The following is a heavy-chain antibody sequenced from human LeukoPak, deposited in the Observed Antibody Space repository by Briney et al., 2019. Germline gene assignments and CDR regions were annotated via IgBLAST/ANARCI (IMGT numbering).Heavy chain of an antibody. V-gene: IGHV4-59*12. D-gene: IGHD3-22*01. Sequence: SETLSLTCTVSGGSISSYYWSWIRQPPGKGLEWIGYIYYSGSTNYNPSLKSRVTISVDTSKNQFSLKLSSVTAADTAVYYCAMPQWLTDAFDIWGQGTMVTVSS. J-gene: IGHJ3*02. CDR2: IYYSGST. CDR1: GGSISSYY. CDR3: AMPQWLTDAFDI.